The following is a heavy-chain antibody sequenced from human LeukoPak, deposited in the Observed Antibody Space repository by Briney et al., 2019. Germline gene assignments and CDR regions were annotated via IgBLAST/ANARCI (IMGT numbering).Heavy chain of an antibody. CDR2: INHSGST. V-gene: IGHV4-39*07. J-gene: IGHJ6*02. Sequence: SETLSLTCTVSGGSISSSSYYWGWIRQPPGKGLEWIGEINHSGSTNYNPSLKSRVTISVDTSKNQFSLKLSSVTAADTAVYYCARGLRYCSSTSCSRGMDVWGQGTTVTVSS. CDR3: ARGLRYCSSTSCSRGMDV. D-gene: IGHD2-2*01. CDR1: GGSISSSSYY.